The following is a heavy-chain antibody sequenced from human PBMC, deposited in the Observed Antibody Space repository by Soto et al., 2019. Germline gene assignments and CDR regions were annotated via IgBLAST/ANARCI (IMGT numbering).Heavy chain of an antibody. V-gene: IGHV3-33*01. CDR2: IWYDGSNK. J-gene: IGHJ6*02. Sequence: QVQLVESGGGVVQPGRSLRLSCAASGFTFSSYGMHWVRQAPGKGLEWMAVIWYDGSNKYYADSVKGRFTISRDNSKNTLDLQMNSLRAEDTAVYYCARRQQLATDYYYGMDVWGQGTTVTVSS. CDR1: GFTFSSYG. D-gene: IGHD6-13*01. CDR3: ARRQQLATDYYYGMDV.